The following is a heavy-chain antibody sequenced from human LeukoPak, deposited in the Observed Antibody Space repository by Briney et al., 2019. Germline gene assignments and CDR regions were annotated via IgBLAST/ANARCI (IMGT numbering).Heavy chain of an antibody. D-gene: IGHD3-3*01. CDR1: GFTFSSYG. CDR3: AKDRSKGYDFWSGGNDAFDI. Sequence: PGGSLRLSCAASGFTFSSYGMHWVRQAPGKGLEWVAFIRYDGSNKYYADSVKGRFTISRDNSKNTLYLQMNSLRAEDTAVYYCAKDRSKGYDFWSGGNDAFDIWGQGTMVTVSS. V-gene: IGHV3-30*02. J-gene: IGHJ3*02. CDR2: IRYDGSNK.